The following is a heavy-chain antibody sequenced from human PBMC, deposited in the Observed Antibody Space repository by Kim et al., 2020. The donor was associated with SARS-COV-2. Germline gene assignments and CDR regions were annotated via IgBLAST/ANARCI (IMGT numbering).Heavy chain of an antibody. V-gene: IGHV1-46*01. D-gene: IGHD6-19*01. J-gene: IGHJ4*02. CDR3: ARSVAGKGLDY. Sequence: TYANKFQGGVHMTRDTSTGTVYMELSSLRSEDTAVYYCARSVAGKGLDYWGQGTLVTVSS.